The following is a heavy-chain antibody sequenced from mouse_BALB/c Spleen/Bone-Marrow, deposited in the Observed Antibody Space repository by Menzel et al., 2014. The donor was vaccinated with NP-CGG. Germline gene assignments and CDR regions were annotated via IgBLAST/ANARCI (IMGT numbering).Heavy chain of an antibody. CDR3: ARFGNYEGFAY. CDR2: IHPSDSET. V-gene: IGHV1-74*01. D-gene: IGHD2-1*01. J-gene: IGHJ3*01. Sequence: QVQLKESGAELVRPGASVKLSCKASGYSFTNYWMNWVKQRPGQGLEWIGMIHPSDSETRLNQKFKDKATLTVDKSSSTAYIQLTSPTSEDSVVYYCARFGNYEGFAYWGQGTLVTVSA. CDR1: GYSFTNYW.